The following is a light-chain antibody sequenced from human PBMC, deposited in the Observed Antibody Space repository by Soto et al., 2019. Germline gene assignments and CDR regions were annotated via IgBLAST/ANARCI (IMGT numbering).Light chain of an antibody. Sequence: EIVLTQSPGTLSLSPGERATLSCRASQSVSSSSIAWYQQKPGQPPRFLIYGTSSRATGVPDRFSGSGSGTDFTLTISRLEPEDFAVYFCQQYGSSPQYTFGQGTKLEIK. CDR1: QSVSSSS. V-gene: IGKV3-20*01. CDR2: GTS. J-gene: IGKJ2*01. CDR3: QQYGSSPQYT.